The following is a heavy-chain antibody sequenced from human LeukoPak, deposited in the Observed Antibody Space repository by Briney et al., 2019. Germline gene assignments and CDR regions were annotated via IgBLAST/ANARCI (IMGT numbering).Heavy chain of an antibody. CDR1: GFTFSSYS. J-gene: IGHJ4*02. CDR3: ARISVGWYPYYLDY. D-gene: IGHD6-19*01. CDR2: ISSSINYI. Sequence: GGSLRLSCAASGFTFSSYSMNWVRQAPGKGLEWVSFISSSINYIYYADSVKGRFTISRDNAKNSLYLQMNSLRAEDTAVYYCARISVGWYPYYLDYWGQGTLVTVSS. V-gene: IGHV3-21*01.